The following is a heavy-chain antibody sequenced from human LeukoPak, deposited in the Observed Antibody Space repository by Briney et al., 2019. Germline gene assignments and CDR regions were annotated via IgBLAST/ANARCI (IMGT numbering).Heavy chain of an antibody. D-gene: IGHD2-21*02. CDR1: GGSISSYY. Sequence: NTSETLSLTCTVSGGSISSYYWSWIRQPPGKGLEWIGYIYYSGSTNYNPSLKSRVTISVDTSKNQFSLKLSSVTAADTAVYYCARLLVTQYPPLGWYYGMDVWGQGTTVTVSS. CDR3: ARLLVTQYPPLGWYYGMDV. J-gene: IGHJ6*02. V-gene: IGHV4-59*08. CDR2: IYYSGST.